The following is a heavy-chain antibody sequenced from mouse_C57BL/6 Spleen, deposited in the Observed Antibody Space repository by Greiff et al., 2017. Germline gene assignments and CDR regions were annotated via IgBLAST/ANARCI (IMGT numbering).Heavy chain of an antibody. CDR3: ARSGITTVVATRFDY. D-gene: IGHD1-1*01. CDR2: IDPSDNYT. Sequence: QVQLQQPGAELVRPGTSVKLSCKASGYTFTSYWMHWVKQRPGQGLEWIGVIDPSDNYTNYNQKFKGKATLTVDTSSSTAYMQLSSLTSADSAVYYCARSGITTVVATRFDYWGQGTTLTVSS. J-gene: IGHJ2*01. V-gene: IGHV1-59*01. CDR1: GYTFTSYW.